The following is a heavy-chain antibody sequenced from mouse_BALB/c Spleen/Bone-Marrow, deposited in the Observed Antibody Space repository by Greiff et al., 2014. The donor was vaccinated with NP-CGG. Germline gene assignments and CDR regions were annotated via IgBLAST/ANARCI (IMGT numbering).Heavy chain of an antibody. V-gene: IGHV1S81*02. CDR2: INPSNGGT. Sequence: QVQLQQSGAELVKPGASVKLSCKASGYTFTSYYMFWVKQRPGQGLEWIGEINPSNGGTVFNEKFKSKVTLTVDKSSSTAYMQLSGLTSEDSAVYYCTRSAGTGSAYWGQGTLVTVSA. J-gene: IGHJ3*01. CDR1: GYTFTSYY. D-gene: IGHD3-3*01. CDR3: TRSAGTGSAY.